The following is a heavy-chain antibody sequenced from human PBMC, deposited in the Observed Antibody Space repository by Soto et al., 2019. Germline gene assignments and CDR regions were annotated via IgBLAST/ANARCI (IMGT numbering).Heavy chain of an antibody. CDR3: ARDGSAESTVTKDAFDI. CDR1: GFTFSSYS. V-gene: IGHV3-48*01. J-gene: IGHJ3*02. CDR2: ISSSSSTI. D-gene: IGHD4-17*01. Sequence: EVQLVESGGGLVQPGGSLRLSCAASGFTFSSYSMNWVRQAPGKGLEWVSYISSSSSTIYYADSVKGRFTISRDNAKNSLDLQMNSLRAEDTAVYYCARDGSAESTVTKDAFDIWGQGTMVTVSS.